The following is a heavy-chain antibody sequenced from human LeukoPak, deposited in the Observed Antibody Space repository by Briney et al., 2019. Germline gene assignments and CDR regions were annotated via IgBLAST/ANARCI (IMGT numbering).Heavy chain of an antibody. CDR1: GFTFSSSA. J-gene: IGHJ4*02. Sequence: SGGSLRLSCATSGFTFSSSAMSWVRQVPGKGLEWVSAISGSGGSTYYADSVKGRFTISRDNSKNTLYLQMNSLRAEDTAVYYCAKAEWELRPYDYWGQGTLVTVSS. D-gene: IGHD1-26*01. CDR2: ISGSGGST. V-gene: IGHV3-23*01. CDR3: AKAEWELRPYDY.